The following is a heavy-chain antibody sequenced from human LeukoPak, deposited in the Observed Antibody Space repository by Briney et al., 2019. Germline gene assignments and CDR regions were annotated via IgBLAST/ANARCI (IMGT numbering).Heavy chain of an antibody. CDR2: MNPNSGNT. CDR3: AREPPRYAIAAAGNDY. D-gene: IGHD6-13*01. V-gene: IGHV1-8*01. CDR1: GYTFTSYD. J-gene: IGHJ4*02. Sequence: ASVKVSCKASGYTFTSYDINWVRQATGQGLEWMGWMNPNSGNTGYAQKFQGRVTTTRNTSISTAYMELSSLRSEDTAVYYCAREPPRYAIAAAGNDYWGQGTLVTVSS.